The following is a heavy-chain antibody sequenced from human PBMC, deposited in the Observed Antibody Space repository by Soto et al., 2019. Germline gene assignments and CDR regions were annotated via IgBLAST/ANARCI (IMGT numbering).Heavy chain of an antibody. CDR1: GFTFSSYW. J-gene: IGHJ4*02. CDR3: GRFTGAY. CDR2: INGEGSVT. V-gene: IGHV3-74*01. D-gene: IGHD3-16*01. Sequence: EVQLEESGGGLVQPGGSLRLSCAASGFTFSSYWMHWVRQAPGKGLVWVSNINGEGSVTNYADSVKGRFTISRDNAENTLYLQMTSLTVDDTAGYFCGRFTGAYWGQGTLVTVAS.